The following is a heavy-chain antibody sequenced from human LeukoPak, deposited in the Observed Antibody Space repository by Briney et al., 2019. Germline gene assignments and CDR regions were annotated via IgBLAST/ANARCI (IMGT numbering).Heavy chain of an antibody. CDR3: ARVAPGRWFGELSPSYFDY. J-gene: IGHJ4*02. CDR2: IYYSGST. Sequence: SETLSLTCTVSGGSISSSSYYWGWIRQPPGKGLEWIGSIYYSGSTYYNPSLKSRVTISVDTSKNQFSLKLGSVTAADTAVYYCARVAPGRWFGELSPSYFDYWGQGTLVTVSS. CDR1: GGSISSSSYY. V-gene: IGHV4-39*01. D-gene: IGHD3-10*01.